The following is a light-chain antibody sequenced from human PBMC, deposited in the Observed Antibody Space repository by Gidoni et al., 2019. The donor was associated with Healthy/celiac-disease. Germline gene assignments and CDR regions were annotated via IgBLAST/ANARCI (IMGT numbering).Light chain of an antibody. Sequence: VLTQPPGTLSLSPGERATLPCRASQSVSSSYLVWYQQKPGQAPRLLIYGASSRATGIPDRFSGSGSGTDFTLTISRLEPEDFAVYYCQQYGSPPPYTFGQGTKLEIK. CDR1: QSVSSSY. V-gene: IGKV3-20*01. J-gene: IGKJ2*01. CDR3: QQYGSPPPYT. CDR2: GAS.